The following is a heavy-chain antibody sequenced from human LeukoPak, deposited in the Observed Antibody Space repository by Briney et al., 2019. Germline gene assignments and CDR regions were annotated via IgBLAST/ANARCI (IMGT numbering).Heavy chain of an antibody. D-gene: IGHD4-23*01. CDR2: IYSGGSK. Sequence: GGSLRLSCAASGFTVSNNYMNWVRQAPGKGLEWVSTIYSGGSKYYADSVKGRFTISRNNSKNTLYLQMSSLRAEDTAVYYCARVPRGHGGNSGAIDYWGQGTLVTVSS. J-gene: IGHJ4*02. CDR1: GFTVSNNY. V-gene: IGHV3-53*01. CDR3: ARVPRGHGGNSGAIDY.